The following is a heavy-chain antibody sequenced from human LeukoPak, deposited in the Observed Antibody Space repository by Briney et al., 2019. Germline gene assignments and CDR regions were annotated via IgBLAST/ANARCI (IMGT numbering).Heavy chain of an antibody. CDR1: GFTFSSYA. V-gene: IGHV3-21*01. CDR3: ARSLIPQVGALHY. D-gene: IGHD1-26*01. CDR2: ISSSSSYI. Sequence: SGGSLRLSCAASGFTFSSYAMSWVRQAPGKGLEWVSSISSSSSYIYYADSVKGRFTISRDNAKNSLYLQMNSLRAEDTAVYYCARSLIPQVGALHYWGQGTLVTVSS. J-gene: IGHJ4*02.